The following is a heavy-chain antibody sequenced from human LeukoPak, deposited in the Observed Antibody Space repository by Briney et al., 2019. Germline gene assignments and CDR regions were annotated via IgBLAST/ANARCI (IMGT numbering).Heavy chain of an antibody. CDR3: ARVGDLQTDAFDI. V-gene: IGHV3-23*01. J-gene: IGHJ3*02. CDR1: GFTFSSYG. CDR2: ISGSGGST. Sequence: GGSLRLSCAASGFTFSSYGMSWVRQAPGKGLEWVSAISGSGGSTYYADSVKGRFTISRDNSKNTLYLQMNSLRAEDTAVYYCARVGDLQTDAFDIWGQGTMVTVSS.